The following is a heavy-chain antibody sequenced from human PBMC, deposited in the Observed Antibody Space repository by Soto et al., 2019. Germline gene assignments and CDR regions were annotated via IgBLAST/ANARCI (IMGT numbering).Heavy chain of an antibody. CDR2: INHSGST. V-gene: IGHV4-34*01. Sequence: PSETLSLTCAVYGGSFSGYYWSWIRQPPGKGLEWIGEINHSGSTNYNPSLKSRVTISVDTSKNQFSLKLSSVTAADTAVYYCARGPNYAYYYDSSGYLVYWGQGTLVTASS. CDR3: ARGPNYAYYYDSSGYLVY. D-gene: IGHD3-22*01. J-gene: IGHJ4*02. CDR1: GGSFSGYY.